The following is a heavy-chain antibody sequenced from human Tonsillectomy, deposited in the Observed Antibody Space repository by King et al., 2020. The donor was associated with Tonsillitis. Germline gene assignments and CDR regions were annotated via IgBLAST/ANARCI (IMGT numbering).Heavy chain of an antibody. Sequence: VQLQESGPGLVKASETLSLTCTVSGSSISSGYYWGWIRQPPGKGLMWIGSDYYNGNTNYNPSLKNRVTISMDTSKNQFSLNLTSVTAADTAVYYCASRFYFDSSGFYYFDSWGQGTLVTVSS. CDR3: ASRFYFDSSGFYYFDS. CDR2: DYYNGNT. J-gene: IGHJ4*02. D-gene: IGHD3-22*01. V-gene: IGHV4-38-2*02. CDR1: GSSISSGYY.